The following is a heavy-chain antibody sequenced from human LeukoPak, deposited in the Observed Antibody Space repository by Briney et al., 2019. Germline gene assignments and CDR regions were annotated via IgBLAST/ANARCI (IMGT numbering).Heavy chain of an antibody. CDR1: GGTFSSYA. CDR3: AGGAGVAFWSGYIFDY. V-gene: IGHV1-69*13. Sequence: SVKVSCKASGGTFSSYAISWVRQAPGQGLEWMGGIIPIFGTANYAQKFQGRVTITADESTSTAYMELSSLRSEDTAVYYCAGGAGVAFWSGYIFDYWGQGTLVTVSS. J-gene: IGHJ4*02. D-gene: IGHD3-3*01. CDR2: IIPIFGTA.